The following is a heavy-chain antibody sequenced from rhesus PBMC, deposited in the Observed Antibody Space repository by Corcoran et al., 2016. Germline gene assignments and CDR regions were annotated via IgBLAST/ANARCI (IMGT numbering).Heavy chain of an antibody. CDR2: INSGGGST. CDR1: GFTFSSYW. V-gene: IGHV3S25*01. CDR3: AKVGDWGDYYVDY. J-gene: IGHJ4*01. Sequence: EVQLVESGGGLAKPGGSLRLSCAASGFTFSSYWMNWVRQAPGKGLEWVSAINSGGGSTYYADSGKGRFTISRDNSKNTLSLQMNSLRAEDTAVYYCAKVGDWGDYYVDYWGQGVLVTVSS. D-gene: IGHD3-34*01.